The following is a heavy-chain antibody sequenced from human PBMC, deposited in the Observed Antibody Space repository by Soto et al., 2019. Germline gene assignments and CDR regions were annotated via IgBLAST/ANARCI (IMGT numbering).Heavy chain of an antibody. D-gene: IGHD6-13*01. Sequence: PSETLSLTCAVYGGSFSGYYWSWIRQPPGKGLEWIGEINHSGSTNYNPSLKSRVTISVDTSKNQFSLKLSSVTAADTAVYYCAILRYSSSWYHNNWFDPWGQGXLVTVSS. J-gene: IGHJ5*02. CDR1: GGSFSGYY. CDR2: INHSGST. CDR3: AILRYSSSWYHNNWFDP. V-gene: IGHV4-34*01.